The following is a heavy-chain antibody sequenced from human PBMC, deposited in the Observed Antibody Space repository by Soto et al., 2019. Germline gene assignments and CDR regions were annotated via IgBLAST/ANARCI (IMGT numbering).Heavy chain of an antibody. CDR1: GFTFSSYA. Sequence: EVQLLESGGGLVQPGGSLRLSCAASGFTFSSYAMSWVRQAPGKGLEWVSAISGSGGSTYYADSVKGRFTISRDNSKNTLYLQMNSLRAEDTVVYYCAKDTYDSSGYYGDWGQGTLVTVSS. V-gene: IGHV3-23*01. CDR2: ISGSGGST. CDR3: AKDTYDSSGYYGD. D-gene: IGHD3-22*01. J-gene: IGHJ4*02.